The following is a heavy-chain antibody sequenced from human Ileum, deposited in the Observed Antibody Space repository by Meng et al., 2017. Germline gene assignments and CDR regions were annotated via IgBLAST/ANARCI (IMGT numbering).Heavy chain of an antibody. J-gene: IGHJ1*01. CDR3: ARGRYGDSRRGGYFQH. D-gene: IGHD4-17*01. CDR1: AGSFSGYY. Sequence: HVQLQQGGAGLLVTSATSSRPCAVDAGSFSGYYLSWIRQTPGKALEWIGEINHSGSTNYSPSIKSLVTISVDTSKNQLSLKLSSVTAADTAVYYCARGRYGDSRRGGYFQHWGQGTLVTVSS. V-gene: IGHV4-34*01. CDR2: INHSGST.